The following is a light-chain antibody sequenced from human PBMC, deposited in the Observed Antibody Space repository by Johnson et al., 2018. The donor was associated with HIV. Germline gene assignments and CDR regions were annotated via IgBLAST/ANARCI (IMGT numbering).Light chain of an antibody. V-gene: IGLV1-51*02. CDR1: SSDMGNYA. J-gene: IGLJ1*01. Sequence: QSVLTQPPSVSAAPGQKVTISCSGSSSDMGNYAVSWYQQLPGTAPKLLIYENNKRPSGISYRFSDSQSGTSATLAITGLQTGDEADYYCGTWDSSLSAPYIFGTGTKVTVL. CDR2: ENN. CDR3: GTWDSSLSAPYI.